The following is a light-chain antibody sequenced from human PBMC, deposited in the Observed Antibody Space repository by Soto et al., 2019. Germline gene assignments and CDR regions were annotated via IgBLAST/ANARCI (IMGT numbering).Light chain of an antibody. J-gene: IGKJ5*01. CDR3: QQYNDWPPIT. CDR2: YAS. V-gene: IGKV3-15*01. Sequence: EIMMTQSPATLSVSPGERVTLSCRASQSVSNNLAWYQQKPGQAPRLLIYYASTRATGIPPRFSGSGSGTDFTLTISSLQSEDFALYYCQQYNDWPPITFGQGTRLEIK. CDR1: QSVSNN.